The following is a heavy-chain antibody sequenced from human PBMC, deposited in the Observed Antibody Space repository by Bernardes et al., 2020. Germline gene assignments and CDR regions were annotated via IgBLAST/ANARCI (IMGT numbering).Heavy chain of an antibody. J-gene: IGHJ4*02. D-gene: IGHD4-17*01. CDR1: GFTFSSYW. CDR3: ARLMTTVTSNY. CDR2: IKQDGSEK. V-gene: IGHV3-7*01. Sequence: GGSLRLSCAASGFTFSSYWMNWVRQAPGRGLEWVANIKQDGSEKNYVDSVKGRFTISRDNAKNSLYLQMNSLRAEDTAVYFCARLMTTVTSNYWGQGTLVTVSS.